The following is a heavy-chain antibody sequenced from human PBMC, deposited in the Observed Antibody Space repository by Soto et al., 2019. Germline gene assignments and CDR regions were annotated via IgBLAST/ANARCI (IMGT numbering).Heavy chain of an antibody. Sequence: QVQLQESGPGLVKPSETLSLTCAVSGDSISSYYCMWIRQPPGKGLESIGYLYYGRSANYNPSLKTRVTLTVDTSTNQCSLTLSSMTAADTAVYYCAPRSMAVVPEYWGQGTLVTVSS. V-gene: IGHV4-59*01. J-gene: IGHJ4*02. D-gene: IGHD3-22*01. CDR1: GDSISSYY. CDR2: LYYGRSA. CDR3: APRSMAVVPEY.